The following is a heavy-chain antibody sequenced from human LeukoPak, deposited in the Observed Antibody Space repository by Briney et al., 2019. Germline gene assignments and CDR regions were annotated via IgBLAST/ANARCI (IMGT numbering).Heavy chain of an antibody. D-gene: IGHD3-3*01. V-gene: IGHV5-51*01. CDR1: GYIYTSYW. CDR3: ARRHYDFWSGRNGFDY. Sequence: GESLKISCNTSGYIYTSYWIGWGRQVAGRGLEWMGIIYPGDSDIRYSTSFQGQVTISADKSISTAYLLWSSLKASDTAMYYCARRHYDFWSGRNGFDYWGQGTLVTVSS. J-gene: IGHJ4*02. CDR2: IYPGDSDI.